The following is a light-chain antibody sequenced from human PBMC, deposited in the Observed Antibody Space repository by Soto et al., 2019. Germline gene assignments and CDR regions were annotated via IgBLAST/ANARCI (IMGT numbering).Light chain of an antibody. Sequence: QSALTQPASVSGSPGQSISISCTGTSSDVGAYDYVSWYQQHPGKAPNLLIYEVYNRPSGVSTRFSGSKSGNTASLSISGLRAEDEANYYCSSFTSITTLVFGGGTKLTVL. CDR3: SSFTSITTLV. V-gene: IGLV2-14*01. CDR2: EVY. J-gene: IGLJ2*01. CDR1: SSDVGAYDY.